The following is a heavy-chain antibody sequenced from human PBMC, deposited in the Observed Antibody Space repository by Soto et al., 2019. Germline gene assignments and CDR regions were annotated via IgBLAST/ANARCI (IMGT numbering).Heavy chain of an antibody. D-gene: IGHD6-13*01. Sequence: QVQLVQSGAEVKKPGSSVKVSCKASGGTFSSSAISWVRQAPGQGLEWMGGIIPIFGTANYAQKFQGRVTITADKSTSTANMELSSLRSEDKAAYYCAKEGYSSSWSQGNYFDYWSKGTLVTVSS. V-gene: IGHV1-69*06. CDR3: AKEGYSSSWSQGNYFDY. CDR1: GGTFSSSA. CDR2: IIPIFGTA. J-gene: IGHJ4*02.